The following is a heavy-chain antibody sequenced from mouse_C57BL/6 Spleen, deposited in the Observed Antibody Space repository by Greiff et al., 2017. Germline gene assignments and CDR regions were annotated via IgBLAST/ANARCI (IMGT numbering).Heavy chain of an antibody. V-gene: IGHV1-69*01. CDR2: IDPSDSYT. Sequence: QVQLQQPGAELVMPGASVKLSCKASGYTFTSYWMHWVKQRPGQGLEWIGEIDPSDSYTNYNQKFKGKSTLTVDKSSSTAYMQLSSLTSEDSAVDYCARRGHRGWYFDVWGTGTTVTVSS. J-gene: IGHJ1*03. CDR3: ARRGHRGWYFDV. CDR1: GYTFTSYW.